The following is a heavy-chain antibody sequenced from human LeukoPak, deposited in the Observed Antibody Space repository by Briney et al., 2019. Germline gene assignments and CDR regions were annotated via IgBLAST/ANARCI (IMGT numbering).Heavy chain of an antibody. D-gene: IGHD2-2*01. CDR3: ASGLYCSSTSCRVQH. V-gene: IGHV3-21*01. Sequence: GGSLRLSCAASGFTFSSYSMNWVRQAPGKGLEWVSSISSSSSYIYYADSVKGRFTITRANAKNSLYLQMNSLRAEDTAVYYCASGLYCSSTSCRVQHWGQGTLVTVSS. CDR2: ISSSSSYI. J-gene: IGHJ1*01. CDR1: GFTFSSYS.